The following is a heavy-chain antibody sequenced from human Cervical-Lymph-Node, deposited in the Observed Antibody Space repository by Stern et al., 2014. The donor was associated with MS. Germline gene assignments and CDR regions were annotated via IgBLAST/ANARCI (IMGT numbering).Heavy chain of an antibody. CDR1: GFDFNNYG. CDR2: IWYDGSKK. V-gene: IGHV3-33*01. Sequence: QMQLVQSGGGVVPPGRSLRLSCAASGFDFNNYGIHWVRQAPGKGLEWVAVIWYDGSKKFYAEFVKGRFTISRDNFKNTVYLQMNSLRAEDTAVYYCTGVNYDILTGYYSDYWGQGTLVTVSS. D-gene: IGHD3-9*01. CDR3: TGVNYDILTGYYSDY. J-gene: IGHJ4*02.